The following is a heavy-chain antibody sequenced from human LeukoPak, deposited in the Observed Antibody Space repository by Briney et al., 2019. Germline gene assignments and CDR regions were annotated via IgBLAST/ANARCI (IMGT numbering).Heavy chain of an antibody. CDR2: ISSSSSTI. J-gene: IGHJ4*02. D-gene: IGHD5-24*01. CDR3: ARDYRDGYTL. V-gene: IGHV3-48*01. CDR1: GFTFSSYS. Sequence: PGGSLRLSCAASGFTFSSYSMNWVRQAPGKGLEWVSYISSSSSTIYYADSVKGRFTISRDNAKNSLYLQMNSLRAEDTAVYYCARDYRDGYTLWGQGTLVTVSS.